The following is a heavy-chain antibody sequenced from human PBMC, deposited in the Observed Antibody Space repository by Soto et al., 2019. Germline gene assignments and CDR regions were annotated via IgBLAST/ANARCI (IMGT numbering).Heavy chain of an antibody. Sequence: QVQLQESGPGLVNPSGTLSLTCAVSGASINRDNWWTWVRQPPGKGLEWIGDIYQTGTTNYDSSLKSRATISIDESKNHFSLNLNSVTAADTAVYYCAGSVHFWGQGTLVAVSS. J-gene: IGHJ4*02. V-gene: IGHV4-4*02. D-gene: IGHD3-10*01. CDR2: IYQTGTT. CDR1: GASINRDNW. CDR3: AGSVHF.